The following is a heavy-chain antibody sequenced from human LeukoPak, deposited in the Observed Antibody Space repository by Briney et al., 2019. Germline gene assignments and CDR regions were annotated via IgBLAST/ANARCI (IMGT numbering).Heavy chain of an antibody. D-gene: IGHD3-22*01. J-gene: IGHJ4*02. CDR3: AKGYSLVITTVEYFFDY. CDR1: GFTFSSYD. V-gene: IGHV3-30*02. Sequence: GGSLRLSCEASGFTFSSYDMHWVRQAPGKGLEWVAFIRYDGSYTYYADSAKGRFTIFRDNSENTLYLQMNSLRAEDTAVFYCAKGYSLVITTVEYFFDYWGQGAQVTVSS. CDR2: IRYDGSYT.